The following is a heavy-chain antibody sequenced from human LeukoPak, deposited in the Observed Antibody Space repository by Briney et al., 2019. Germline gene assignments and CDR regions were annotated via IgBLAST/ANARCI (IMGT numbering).Heavy chain of an antibody. CDR1: GYSFTSYW. CDR3: ASSSTYYYDSSGYSLDY. CDR2: IYPGDSDT. J-gene: IGHJ4*02. Sequence: GESLKISCEGSGYSFTSYWIGWVRQMPGKGLEWMGIIYPGDSDTRYSPSFQGQVTISADKSISTAYLQWSSLKASDTAMYYCASSSTYYYDSSGYSLDYWGQGTLVTVSS. V-gene: IGHV5-51*01. D-gene: IGHD3-22*01.